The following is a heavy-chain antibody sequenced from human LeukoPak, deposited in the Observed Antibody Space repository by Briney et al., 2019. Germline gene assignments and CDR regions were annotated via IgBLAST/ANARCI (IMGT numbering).Heavy chain of an antibody. V-gene: IGHV1-2*02. Sequence: GASVKVSCKASGYTFSGYYMHWVRQAPGQGLEWMGWINPNSGGTNYAQKFRDRVTMTRDTSISTAYMDLSRLTSDDTAVYYCARGGTICSGGDCYLNWLDPWGQRTLVTVSS. CDR1: GYTFSGYY. CDR2: INPNSGGT. CDR3: ARGGTICSGGDCYLNWLDP. J-gene: IGHJ5*02. D-gene: IGHD2-21*02.